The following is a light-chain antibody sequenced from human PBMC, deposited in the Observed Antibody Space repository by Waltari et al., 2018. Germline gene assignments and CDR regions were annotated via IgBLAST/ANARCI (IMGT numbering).Light chain of an antibody. V-gene: IGKV3-20*01. CDR3: HHYGTSPRP. CDR2: DTS. J-gene: IGKJ1*01. CDR1: QSVSSNQ. Sequence: EIVLTQPPDTLSLSPGEGATLSCRASQSVSSNQLAWYQQKPGQAPSLLIYDTSTRATGIPDRFTGSGSGTDFTLIISRLDPEDFAVYYCHHYGTSPRPLGQGTKVEI.